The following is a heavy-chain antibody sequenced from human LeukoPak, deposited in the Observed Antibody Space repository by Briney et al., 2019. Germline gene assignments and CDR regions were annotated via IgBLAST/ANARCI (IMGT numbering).Heavy chain of an antibody. V-gene: IGHV3-30-3*01. J-gene: IGHJ3*02. CDR3: AREMQQQGPDAFDI. CDR1: GFTFSSYA. Sequence: GGSLRLSCAASGFTFSSYAMHWVRQAPGKGLEWVAAISYDGSNKYYADSVKGRFTISRDNSKNTLYLQMNSLRAEDTAVYYCAREMQQQGPDAFDIWGQGTMVTVSS. CDR2: ISYDGSNK. D-gene: IGHD6-13*01.